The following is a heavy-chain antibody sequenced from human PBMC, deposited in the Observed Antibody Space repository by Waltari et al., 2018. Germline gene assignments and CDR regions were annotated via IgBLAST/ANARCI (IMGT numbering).Heavy chain of an antibody. D-gene: IGHD3-16*01. V-gene: IGHV3-74*01. CDR2: MNGDGSII. J-gene: IGHJ4*02. Sequence: EVQLVESGGGLVQPGGSLRLSCTGSGFTFSTDWMHWVRQAPGKGLVWVSRMNGDGSIISYADSVRGRFTISRDNAKRTLDLEMNSLRDDDTAMYHCIRDVFGQNDFWGQGTLVTVSS. CDR1: GFTFSTDW. CDR3: IRDVFGQNDF.